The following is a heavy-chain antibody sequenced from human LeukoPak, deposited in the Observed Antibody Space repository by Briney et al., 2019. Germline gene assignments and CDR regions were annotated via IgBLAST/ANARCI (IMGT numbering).Heavy chain of an antibody. CDR1: GYTFTSYD. Sequence: ASVKVSCKASGYTFTSYDINWVRQAPGQGLEWMGWMDPNSGNTGYAQKFQGRVTMTRNTSISTAYMELSSLRSEDTAVYYCARGSGYYYDSSGYHDAFDIWGQGTMVTVSS. D-gene: IGHD3-22*01. CDR3: ARGSGYYYDSSGYHDAFDI. V-gene: IGHV1-8*01. CDR2: MDPNSGNT. J-gene: IGHJ3*02.